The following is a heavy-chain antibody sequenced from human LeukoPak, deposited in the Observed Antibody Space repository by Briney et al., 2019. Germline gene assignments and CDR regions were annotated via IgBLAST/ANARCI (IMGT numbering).Heavy chain of an antibody. D-gene: IGHD7-27*01. V-gene: IGHV3-48*04. Sequence: PGGSLRLSCAASGFTFSSYSMNWVRQAPGKGLEWVSYISSSSSTIYYADSVKGRFTISRDNAKNSLYLQMNSLRAEDTAVYYCARSLGFEDYYYGMDVWGQGTTVTVSS. J-gene: IGHJ6*02. CDR3: ARSLGFEDYYYGMDV. CDR1: GFTFSSYS. CDR2: ISSSSSTI.